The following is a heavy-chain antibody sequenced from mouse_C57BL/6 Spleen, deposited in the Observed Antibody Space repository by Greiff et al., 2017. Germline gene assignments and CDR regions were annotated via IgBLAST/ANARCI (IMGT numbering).Heavy chain of an antibody. Sequence: ESGPGLVKPSQSLSLTCSVTGYSITSGYYWNWIRQFPGNKLEWMGYISYDGSNNYNPSLKNRISITRDTSKNQFFLKLNSVTTEDTATYYCARDRYYYGSSWRYYFDYWGQGTTLTVSS. CDR1: GYSITSGYY. J-gene: IGHJ2*01. CDR3: ARDRYYYGSSWRYYFDY. D-gene: IGHD1-1*01. V-gene: IGHV3-6*01. CDR2: ISYDGSN.